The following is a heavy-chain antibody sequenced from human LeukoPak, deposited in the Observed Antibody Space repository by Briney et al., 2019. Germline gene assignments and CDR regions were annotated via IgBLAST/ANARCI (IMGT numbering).Heavy chain of an antibody. CDR1: GFRFSSYA. J-gene: IGHJ4*02. Sequence: SWGTLRLSCGASGFRFSSYAMSWVRQAPGKGLEWVSSISGSGGSTYYTDSVKGRFAISRDNSKSTLYLQMNSLGTDDTALYYCVKGGQNYDFWRFDYWGQGTLVTASS. CDR2: ISGSGGST. D-gene: IGHD3-3*01. V-gene: IGHV3-23*01. CDR3: VKGGQNYDFWRFDY.